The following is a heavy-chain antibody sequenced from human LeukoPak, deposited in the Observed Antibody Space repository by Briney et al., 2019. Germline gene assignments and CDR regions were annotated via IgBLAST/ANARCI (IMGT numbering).Heavy chain of an antibody. V-gene: IGHV3-7*01. D-gene: IGHD2-2*01. CDR3: ARLIVILPAATDAFDI. CDR2: INSDGSEK. J-gene: IGHJ3*02. CDR1: GFPFSSHW. Sequence: GGSLRLSCAASGFPFSSHWLSRFRQAPGRGLEWVAHINSDGSEKNYVDSVKGRFTISRDNAKNSLYLQMNSLRAEDTAVYYCARLIVILPAATDAFDIWGQGTIVTVSS.